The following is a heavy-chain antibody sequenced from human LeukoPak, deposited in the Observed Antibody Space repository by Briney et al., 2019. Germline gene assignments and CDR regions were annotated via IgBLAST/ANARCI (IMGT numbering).Heavy chain of an antibody. CDR2: ISGSGGST. Sequence: GGSLRLSCAASGFTFNTYAMNWVRQAPGKGLEWVSAISGSGGSTYYADSVKGRFTISRDNSKNTLYLQMNSLRAEDTAVYYCAKARSKVPYYYDSSGPYYFDYWGQGTLVTVSS. J-gene: IGHJ4*02. D-gene: IGHD3-22*01. V-gene: IGHV3-23*01. CDR3: AKARSKVPYYYDSSGPYYFDY. CDR1: GFTFNTYA.